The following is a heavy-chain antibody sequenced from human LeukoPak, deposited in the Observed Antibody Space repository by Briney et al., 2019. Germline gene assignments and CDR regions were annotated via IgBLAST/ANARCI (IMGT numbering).Heavy chain of an antibody. CDR1: GFTFSNSA. Sequence: GGSLRLSCAASGFTFSNSAMSWVRQAPGKGLEWVSTLSGSGITTYYADTVKGRFTISRDNSKNTLYLQMNSLRAEDTAVYYCAKGIYSSGWSYFDYWGRGTLVTVSS. D-gene: IGHD6-19*01. CDR2: LSGSGITT. CDR3: AKGIYSSGWSYFDY. V-gene: IGHV3-23*01. J-gene: IGHJ4*01.